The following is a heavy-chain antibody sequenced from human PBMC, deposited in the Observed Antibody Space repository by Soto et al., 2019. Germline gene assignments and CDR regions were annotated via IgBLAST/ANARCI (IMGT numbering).Heavy chain of an antibody. V-gene: IGHV4-59*01. CDR2: IYYSGST. Sequence: QVQLQESGPGLVKPSETLSLTCTVSGGSISGSYWSWIRQPPGQGLEWIGYIYYSGSTNYNHSLKSRVTISVDTSKNQFSLKLSSVTAADTAVYYCARDSRSTVTMFDYWGQGTLVTVSS. CDR1: GGSISGSY. CDR3: ARDSRSTVTMFDY. D-gene: IGHD4-17*01. J-gene: IGHJ4*02.